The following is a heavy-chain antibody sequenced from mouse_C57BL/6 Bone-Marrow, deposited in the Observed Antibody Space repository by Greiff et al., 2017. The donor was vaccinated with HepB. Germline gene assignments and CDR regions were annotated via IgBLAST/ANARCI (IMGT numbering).Heavy chain of an antibody. J-gene: IGHJ3*01. CDR1: GFSLTSYG. CDR3: ASPQNYGSSSWFAY. CDR2: IWSGGST. Sequence: VMLVESGPGLVQPSQSLSITCTVSGFSLTSYGVHWVRQSPGKGLEWLGVIWSGGSTDYNAAFISRLSISKDNSKSQVFFKMNSLQADDTAIYYCASPQNYGSSSWFAYWGQGTLVTVSA. D-gene: IGHD1-1*01. V-gene: IGHV2-2*01.